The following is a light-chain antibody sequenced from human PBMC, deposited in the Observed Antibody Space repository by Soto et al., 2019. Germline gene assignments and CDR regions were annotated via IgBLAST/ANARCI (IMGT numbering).Light chain of an antibody. CDR3: HQYGSSPGT. V-gene: IGKV3-20*01. CDR1: QSVSSSY. J-gene: IGKJ1*01. CDR2: GAS. Sequence: EIVLTQSPGTLSLSPEERATLSCRASQSVSSSYLAWYQQKPGQAPRLLIYGASSRATGIPDRFSGSRSGTDFTLTISRLEPEDFAVYYCHQYGSSPGTFGQGTKV.